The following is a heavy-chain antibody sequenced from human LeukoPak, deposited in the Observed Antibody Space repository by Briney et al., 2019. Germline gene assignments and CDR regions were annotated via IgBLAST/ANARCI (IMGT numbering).Heavy chain of an antibody. J-gene: IGHJ5*02. D-gene: IGHD3-22*01. CDR2: IYYSGST. CDR3: ARQAGDSSGYSNWFDP. Sequence: SETLSLTCTVSGGSISSSSYYWRWIRQPPGKGLEWIGSIYYSGSTYYNPPLKSRVTISVDTSKNQFSLKLSSVTAADTAVYYCARQAGDSSGYSNWFDPWGQGTLVTVSS. CDR1: GGSISSSSYY. V-gene: IGHV4-39*01.